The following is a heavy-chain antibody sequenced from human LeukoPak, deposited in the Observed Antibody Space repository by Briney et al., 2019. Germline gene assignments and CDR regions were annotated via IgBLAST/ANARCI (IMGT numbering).Heavy chain of an antibody. CDR2: IYYSGST. CDR1: GGSISSYY. V-gene: IGHV4-59*01. Sequence: SETLSLTCTVSGGSISSYYWSWIRQPPGKVLEWIRYIYYSGSTNYNPSLKSRVTISVDTSTNQFSLKLSSVTAADTAVYHCASSPIQLWSPFDYWGQGTLVTVSS. CDR3: ASSPIQLWSPFDY. J-gene: IGHJ4*02. D-gene: IGHD5-18*01.